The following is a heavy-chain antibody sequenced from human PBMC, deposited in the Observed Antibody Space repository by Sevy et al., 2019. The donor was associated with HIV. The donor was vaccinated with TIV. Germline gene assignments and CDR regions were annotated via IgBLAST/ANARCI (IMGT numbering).Heavy chain of an antibody. CDR3: AGENAWGRGYS. CDR2: IYYNGHI. CDR1: GGSITSLY. J-gene: IGHJ4*02. V-gene: IGHV4-59*08. Sequence: SETLSLTCTVSGGSITSLYWNWIRQPPGKGLEWIANIYYNGHIHYNPSLKSRVPISLDTSKNQFSLRLSSVTAADTAMYYCAGENAWGRGYSWGQGTLVTVSS. D-gene: IGHD1-26*01.